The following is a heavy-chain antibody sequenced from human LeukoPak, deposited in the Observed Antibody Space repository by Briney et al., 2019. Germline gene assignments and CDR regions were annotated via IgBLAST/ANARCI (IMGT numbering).Heavy chain of an antibody. D-gene: IGHD2-2*02. CDR3: ARDGLSYTNPNNWFDP. Sequence: VASVKVSCKASGYPFTSYYINWVRQAPGQGLEWMGWISAYNGATNYAQNLQGRVTMTTDTSTDTAYMELRSLRSDDTAVYYCARDGLSYTNPNNWFDPWGQGTLVTVSS. V-gene: IGHV1-18*01. CDR2: ISAYNGAT. J-gene: IGHJ5*02. CDR1: GYPFTSYY.